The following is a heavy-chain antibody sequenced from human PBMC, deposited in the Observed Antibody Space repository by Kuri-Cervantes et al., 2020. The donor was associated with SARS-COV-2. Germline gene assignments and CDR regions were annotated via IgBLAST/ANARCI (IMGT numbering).Heavy chain of an antibody. CDR2: MYSSGTT. Sequence: SETLSLTCSLSRGSISSSSYYWGWIRQSPEKGLEWIGFMYSSGTTYYNPSPRSRITIFVDTSRRQFSLKLRSVTAADTAVYYCARSAVSGNLYNYGLGVWGQGTSVTVSS. CDR1: RGSISSSSYY. V-gene: IGHV4-39*01. J-gene: IGHJ6*02. CDR3: ARSAVSGNLYNYGLGV. D-gene: IGHD6-19*01.